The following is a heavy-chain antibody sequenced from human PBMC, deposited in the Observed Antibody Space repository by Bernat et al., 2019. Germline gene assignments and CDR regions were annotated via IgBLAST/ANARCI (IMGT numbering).Heavy chain of an antibody. V-gene: IGHV4-39*01. CDR1: VGSISRSSYY. CDR3: ATWIRGFAS. Sequence: QLQLQESGPGLVKPSETLSLTCTVSVGSISRSSYYWGWIRQPPGRGLDWIGSIYYSGSTYDNPSLRSRVTISVDTSKKQFSLKLSSVTAADTAVYYCATWIRGFASWGQGTLVTVSS. J-gene: IGHJ4*02. CDR2: IYYSGST. D-gene: IGHD5-18*01.